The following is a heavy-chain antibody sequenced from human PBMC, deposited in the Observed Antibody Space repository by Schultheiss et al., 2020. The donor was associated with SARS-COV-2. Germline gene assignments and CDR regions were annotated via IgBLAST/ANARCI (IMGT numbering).Heavy chain of an antibody. CDR2: ISGSGGST. J-gene: IGHJ4*02. V-gene: IGHV3-23*01. Sequence: GGSLRLSCAASGFTFSSYSMNWVRQAPGKGLEWVSAISGSGGSTYYADSVKGRFTISRDNSKNTLYLQMNSLKTEDTAVYYCTTFGYGGNSELGDWGQGTLVTVSS. D-gene: IGHD4-23*01. CDR3: TTFGYGGNSELGD. CDR1: GFTFSSYS.